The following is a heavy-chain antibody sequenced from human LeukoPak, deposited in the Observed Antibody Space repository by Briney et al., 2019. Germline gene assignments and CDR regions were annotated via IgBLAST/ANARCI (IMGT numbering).Heavy chain of an antibody. CDR3: ATEPPGAYYFDY. CDR2: SYASAGDT. J-gene: IGHJ4*02. V-gene: IGHV1-46*01. CDR1: GYXLTNHH. D-gene: IGHD4-17*01. Sequence: ASVKVSCKPSGYXLTNHHVLWMRQAPRQGLEWMGISYASAGDTRFARKFQGRVTMTRDTSTTTVYMDLTTLRSEDTAVYFCATEPPGAYYFDYWGQGTLVTVSS.